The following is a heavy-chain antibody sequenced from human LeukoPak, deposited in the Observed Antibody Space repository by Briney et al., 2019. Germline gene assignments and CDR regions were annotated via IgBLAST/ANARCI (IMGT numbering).Heavy chain of an antibody. CDR3: ARRSIDYGGNPIDY. CDR2: INHSGST. Sequence: SETLSLTCTVSGGSISSYYWSWIRQPPGKGLEWIGEINHSGSTNYNPSLKSRVTISVDTSKNQFSLKLSSVTAADTAVYYCARRSIDYGGNPIDYWGQGTLVTVSS. J-gene: IGHJ4*02. D-gene: IGHD4-23*01. V-gene: IGHV4-34*01. CDR1: GGSISSYY.